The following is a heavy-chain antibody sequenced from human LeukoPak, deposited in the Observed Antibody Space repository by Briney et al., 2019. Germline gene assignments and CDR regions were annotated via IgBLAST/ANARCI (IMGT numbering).Heavy chain of an antibody. CDR1: GFTFSSCS. D-gene: IGHD3-16*01. CDR3: ARDLGYDYVWGSFDY. V-gene: IGHV3-21*01. CDR2: ISSSSSYI. Sequence: GGSLRLSCAASGFTFSSCSMNWVRQAPGKGLEWVSSISSSSSYIYYADSVKGRFTISRDNAKNSLYLQMNSLRAEDTAVYYCARDLGYDYVWGSFDYWGQGTLVTVSS. J-gene: IGHJ4*02.